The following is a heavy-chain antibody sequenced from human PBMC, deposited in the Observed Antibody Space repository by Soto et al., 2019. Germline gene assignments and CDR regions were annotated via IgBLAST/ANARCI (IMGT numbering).Heavy chain of an antibody. Sequence: QVQMVESGGGLVKAGGSLRLSCAASGFTFSDDSMTWIRQAPGKGPEWVSSITTSTNYTRYAESVRGRFSISRDDAKNSLYLHVNSLRVEDTAVYYCAIGQIWFDLWGQGNLVTVSS. V-gene: IGHV3-11*06. CDR3: AIGQIWFDL. J-gene: IGHJ5*02. CDR2: ITTSTNYT. CDR1: GFTFSDDS.